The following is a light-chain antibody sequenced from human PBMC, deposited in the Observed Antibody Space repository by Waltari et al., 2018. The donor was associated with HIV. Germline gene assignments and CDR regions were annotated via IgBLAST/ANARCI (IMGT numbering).Light chain of an antibody. Sequence: DIQMTQSPSSLSAFVGDRVTITCWASQDIDYHLAWYQQRPGRLPNLLIYGASTLQSGVASRFSGSGSGTNFTLIINSLQPEDVATYYCQKYDSAPLTFGGGTQVEIK. J-gene: IGKJ4*01. CDR3: QKYDSAPLT. CDR2: GAS. CDR1: QDIDYH. V-gene: IGKV1-27*01.